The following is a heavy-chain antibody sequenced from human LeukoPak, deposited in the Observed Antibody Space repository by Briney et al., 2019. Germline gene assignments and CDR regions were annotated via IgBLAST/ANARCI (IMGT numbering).Heavy chain of an antibody. D-gene: IGHD6-13*01. CDR3: ARAIAAAATTFDY. Sequence: GESLKISCKGFGYDFFGYWIGWVRQMPGKGLEWMGIIYPGDSDTRYSPSFQGQVTISADKSISTAYLQWSSLKASDTAMYYCARAIAAAATTFDYWGQGTLVTVSS. CDR2: IYPGDSDT. J-gene: IGHJ4*02. CDR1: GYDFFGYW. V-gene: IGHV5-51*01.